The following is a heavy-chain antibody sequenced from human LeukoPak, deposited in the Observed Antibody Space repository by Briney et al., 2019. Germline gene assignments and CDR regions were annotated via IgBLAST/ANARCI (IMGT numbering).Heavy chain of an antibody. V-gene: IGHV1-2*02. CDR3: ARNFDMKGFDP. CDR2: INSDSGFT. CDR1: GYTFTGYY. D-gene: IGHD3-9*01. Sequence: ASVKVSCKASGYTFTGYYMNWVRQAPGQGLEWMGWINSDSGFTKYAQKFQGRVTMTRDTSITTVYMDLTRLTSDDTAVYYCARNFDMKGFDPWGQGTLVTVS. J-gene: IGHJ5*02.